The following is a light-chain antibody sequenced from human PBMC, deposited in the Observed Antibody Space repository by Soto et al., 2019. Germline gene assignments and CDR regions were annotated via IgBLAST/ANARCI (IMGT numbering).Light chain of an antibody. Sequence: DIQMTQSPSSLSAFVGDRVTITCRASQDIDNFLAWYQQKPGKVPKLLIYAASTFQSGVPSRFSGSGSGTDFTLNISSLQPEDVATYYCQKCKVAPFTFGGGTKVDIK. J-gene: IGKJ4*01. CDR3: QKCKVAPFT. CDR1: QDIDNF. V-gene: IGKV1-27*01. CDR2: AAS.